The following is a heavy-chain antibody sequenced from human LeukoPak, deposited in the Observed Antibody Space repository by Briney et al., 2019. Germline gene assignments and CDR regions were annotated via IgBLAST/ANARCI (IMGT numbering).Heavy chain of an antibody. CDR1: GYTFTSYH. D-gene: IGHD3-22*01. CDR2: INPSGGTT. V-gene: IGHV1-46*01. CDR3: AREMEYYYDSSGYYVY. Sequence: GASVKVSCKASGYTFTSYHMHWVRQAPGQGLEWMGIINPSGGTTNYAQKFRGRVTMTRDMSTSTVYMELSSLRSEDTAVYYCAREMEYYYDSSGYYVYWGQGTLVTVSS. J-gene: IGHJ4*02.